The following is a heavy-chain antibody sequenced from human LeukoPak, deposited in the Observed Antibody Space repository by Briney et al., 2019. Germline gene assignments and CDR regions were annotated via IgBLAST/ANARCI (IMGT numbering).Heavy chain of an antibody. D-gene: IGHD4-17*01. Sequence: EASVKVSCKASGYTFTGYYMHWVRQAPGQGLEWMGWISAYNGNTNYAQKLQGRVTMTTDTSTSTAYMELRSLRSDDTAVYYCARVGPYGDSYFDYWGQGTLVTVSS. CDR1: GYTFTGYY. CDR2: ISAYNGNT. V-gene: IGHV1-18*04. CDR3: ARVGPYGDSYFDY. J-gene: IGHJ4*02.